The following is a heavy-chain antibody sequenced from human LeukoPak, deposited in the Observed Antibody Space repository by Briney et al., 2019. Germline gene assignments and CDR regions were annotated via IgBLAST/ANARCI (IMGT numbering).Heavy chain of an antibody. CDR1: LVTPSRFV. CDR2: ISAGGGGHT. D-gene: IGHD1-26*01. J-gene: IGHJ4*02. Sequence: LSLSRAVSLVTPSRFVTAWLRSATAQGREWVSGISAGGGGHTYYAVNVKRRFTISRDNTQITLYLQMSSLRAEDTAVYYCAKGGSYDIQLDCWGQGILVTVSS. V-gene: IGHV3-23*01. CDR3: AKGGSYDIQLDC.